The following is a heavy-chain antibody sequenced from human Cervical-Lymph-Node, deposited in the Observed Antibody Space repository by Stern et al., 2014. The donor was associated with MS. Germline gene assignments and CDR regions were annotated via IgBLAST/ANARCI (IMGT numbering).Heavy chain of an antibody. CDR1: GDNFINHA. CDR3: ARSFRRYYDSSGYPDALDM. D-gene: IGHD3-22*01. CDR2: IIPMYGAA. Sequence: QDQLVQSGAEVKKPGSSVKVSCKTSGDNFINHAFTWVRQAPGQGLEWMGGIIPMYGAANYAQKLPGRVTITADASTNTVYMELSSLRSEDTAMFYCARSFRRYYDSSGYPDALDMWGQGTMVTVSS. V-gene: IGHV1-69*12. J-gene: IGHJ3*02.